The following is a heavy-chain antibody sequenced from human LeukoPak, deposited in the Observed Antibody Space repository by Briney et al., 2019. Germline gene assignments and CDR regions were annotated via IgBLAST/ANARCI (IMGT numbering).Heavy chain of an antibody. V-gene: IGHV4-4*02. D-gene: IGHD3-22*01. Sequence: SETLSLTCAVSGGSISSSNWWSWVRQPPGKGLEWIGEIYHSGSTNYNPSLKSRVTISVDKSKNQFPLKLSSVTAADTAVYYRAIIKDYYDSSGYAYWGQGTLVTVSS. J-gene: IGHJ4*02. CDR3: AIIKDYYDSSGYAY. CDR2: IYHSGST. CDR1: GGSISSSNW.